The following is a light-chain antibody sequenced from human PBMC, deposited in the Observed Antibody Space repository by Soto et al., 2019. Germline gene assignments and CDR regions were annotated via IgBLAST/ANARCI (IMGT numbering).Light chain of an antibody. Sequence: EIVMTQSPAPLSVSPGESATLSCRASQSVSSNLAWYQQKPGQSPRLLIYGASTRATGIPARFSGGGSGTEFTLTISSLQSEDVAVYYCQQYNSWPETLGQGTKVDIK. J-gene: IGKJ1*01. V-gene: IGKV3-15*01. CDR1: QSVSSN. CDR3: QQYNSWPET. CDR2: GAS.